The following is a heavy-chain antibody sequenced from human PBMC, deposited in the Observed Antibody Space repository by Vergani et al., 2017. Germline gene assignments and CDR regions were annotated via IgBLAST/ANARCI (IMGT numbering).Heavy chain of an antibody. CDR3: TTDPRYCGDGSCYWLRDHHYYGMDV. CDR1: GFSFRNAW. V-gene: IGHV3-15*07. Sequence: VQLVDSGGGIVKPGGSLRLSCVASGFSFRNAWMNWVRRTPGKGLEWVGRIKSTFDRGTTDYAAAVKGRFTISRDDSKNTLFLQMNGLKTEDIGVYYCTTDPRYCGDGSCYWLRDHHYYGMDVWGQGTTVTVSS. D-gene: IGHD2-21*01. CDR2: IKSTFDRGTT. J-gene: IGHJ6*02.